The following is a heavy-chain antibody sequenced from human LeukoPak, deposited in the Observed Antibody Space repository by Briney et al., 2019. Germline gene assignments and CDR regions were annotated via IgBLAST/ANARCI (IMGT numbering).Heavy chain of an antibody. V-gene: IGHV3-23*01. CDR1: GFTFSSYA. J-gene: IGHJ4*02. CDR2: ISGSGGST. D-gene: IGHD2-2*01. Sequence: GGSLRLSCAASGFTFSSYAMSWVRQAPGKGLEWVSAISGSGGSTYYADSVKGRFTISRGNSKNTLYLQMNSLRAEDTAVYYCAKVLGPLHPPGLCCDYWGQGTLVTVSS. CDR3: AKVLGPLHPPGLCCDY.